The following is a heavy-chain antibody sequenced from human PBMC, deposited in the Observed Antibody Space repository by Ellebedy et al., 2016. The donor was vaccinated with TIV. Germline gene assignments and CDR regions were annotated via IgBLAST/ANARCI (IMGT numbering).Heavy chain of an antibody. CDR2: IYSSGTT. D-gene: IGHD2-15*01. Sequence: GESLKISCAASEFTVGNNYMAWLRQAPGKGLEWVSLIYSSGTTYYADSVKGRFTISRDSSKNTLYLQMNSLRGEDSAVYYCMRRWSWGQGTLVTVSS. CDR1: EFTVGNNY. V-gene: IGHV3-66*04. J-gene: IGHJ4*02. CDR3: MRRWS.